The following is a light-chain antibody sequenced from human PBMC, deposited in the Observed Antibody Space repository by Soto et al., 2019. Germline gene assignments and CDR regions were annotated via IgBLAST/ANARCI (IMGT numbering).Light chain of an antibody. CDR3: LQHKTYPWT. Sequence: DIQMTQSPSSLSASVGDRVTITCRASQGIRRDLGWFQQKPGKAPKRLIYAAGSLESGVPSRFSGSGSGTEFTITISSLQREDFGTYFCLQHKTYPWTFGQGTKVEIK. V-gene: IGKV1-17*01. CDR2: AAG. CDR1: QGIRRD. J-gene: IGKJ1*01.